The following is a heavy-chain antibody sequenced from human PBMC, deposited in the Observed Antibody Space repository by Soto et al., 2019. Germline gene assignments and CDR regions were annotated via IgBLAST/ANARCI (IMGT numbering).Heavy chain of an antibody. CDR3: AREITSIAARAGLAFDY. CDR1: GFTFSSYG. Sequence: QVQLVESGGGVVQPGRSLRLSCAASGFTFSSYGMHWVRQAPGKGLEWVAVIWYDGSNKYYADSVKGRFTISRDNSKNTLYLQMNSLRAEDTAVYYCAREITSIAARAGLAFDYWGQGTLVTVSS. V-gene: IGHV3-33*01. CDR2: IWYDGSNK. J-gene: IGHJ4*02. D-gene: IGHD6-6*01.